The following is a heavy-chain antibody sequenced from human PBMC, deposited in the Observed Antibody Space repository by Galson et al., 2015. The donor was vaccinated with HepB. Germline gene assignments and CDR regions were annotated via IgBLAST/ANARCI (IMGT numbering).Heavy chain of an antibody. J-gene: IGHJ4*02. CDR3: AKDRGRALDY. Sequence: SLRLSCAASGFTFSSYGMHWVRQAPGKGLEWVAVISYDGSNKYYADSVKGRFTISRDNSKNTLYLQMNSLRAEDTAVYYCAKDRGRALDYWGQGTLVTVSS. CDR1: GFTFSSYG. D-gene: IGHD6-25*01. CDR2: ISYDGSNK. V-gene: IGHV3-30*18.